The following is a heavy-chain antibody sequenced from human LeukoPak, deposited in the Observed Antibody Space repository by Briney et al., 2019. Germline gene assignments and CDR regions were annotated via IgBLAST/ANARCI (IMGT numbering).Heavy chain of an antibody. CDR1: GGTFSSYA. D-gene: IGHD3-22*01. J-gene: IGHJ4*02. Sequence: GASVKVSCKASGGTFSSYAISWVRQAPGQVLEWMGRIIPILGIANYAQKFQGRVTITADKSTSTAYMELSSLRSEDTAVYYCASSRIYYYDSSGYYSFDYWGQGTLVTVSS. CDR2: IIPILGIA. V-gene: IGHV1-69*04. CDR3: ASSRIYYYDSSGYYSFDY.